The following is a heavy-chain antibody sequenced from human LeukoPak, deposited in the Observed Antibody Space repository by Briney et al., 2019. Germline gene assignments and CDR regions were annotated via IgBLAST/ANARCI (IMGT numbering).Heavy chain of an antibody. CDR3: ARGCIVVPAAIGKWFDP. D-gene: IGHD2-2*02. CDR1: GGSFSGYY. J-gene: IGHJ5*02. V-gene: IGHV4-34*01. CDR2: INHSGST. Sequence: SETLSLTCAVYGGSFSGYYWSWIRQPPGKGLEWIGEINHSGSTNYNPSLKSRVTISVDTSKNQFSLKLSSVTAADTAVYYCARGCIVVPAAIGKWFDPWGQGTLVTVSS.